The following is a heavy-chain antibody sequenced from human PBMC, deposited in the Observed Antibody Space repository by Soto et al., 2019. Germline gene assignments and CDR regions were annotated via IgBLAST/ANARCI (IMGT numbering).Heavy chain of an antibody. J-gene: IGHJ6*02. D-gene: IGHD3-16*01. CDR3: ARERGNQPPYYYYYGMDV. CDR2: INAGNGNT. V-gene: IGHV1-3*01. Sequence: ASVKVSCKASGYTFTSYAMHWVRQAPGQRLEWMGWINAGNGNTKYSQKFQGRVTITRDTSASTAYMELSSLRSEDTAVYYCARERGNQPPYYYYYGMDVWGQGTTVTVSS. CDR1: GYTFTSYA.